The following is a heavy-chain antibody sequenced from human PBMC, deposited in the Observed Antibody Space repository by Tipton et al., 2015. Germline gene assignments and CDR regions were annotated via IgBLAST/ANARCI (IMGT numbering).Heavy chain of an antibody. CDR3: ARQAGYPTPTYYGMDV. J-gene: IGHJ6*02. Sequence: TLSLTCTVSGGSISSSGYYWGWIRQPPGEGLEYIGSIYYSATTYYNPSPKSRVTISVDTSKNQFSLKLRSVTAADTAVYYCARQAGYPTPTYYGMDVWGQGTTVTVSS. D-gene: IGHD3-9*01. CDR1: GGSISSSGYY. CDR2: IYYSATT. V-gene: IGHV4-39*01.